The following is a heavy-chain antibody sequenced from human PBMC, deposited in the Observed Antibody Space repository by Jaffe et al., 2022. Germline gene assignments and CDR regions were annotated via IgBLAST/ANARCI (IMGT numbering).Heavy chain of an antibody. J-gene: IGHJ4*02. CDR3: AKAFFPSGDGSPKPFDY. Sequence: EVQLLESGGGLVQPGGSLRLSCAASGFTFRNYAMSWVRRAPGKGLQWVSTLTGSGIGPQYPDSVKGRFTISRDNSKDTLYLQMSSLRADDTAIYYCAKAFFPSGDGSPKPFDYWGQGTLVTVSS. D-gene: IGHD2-15*01. V-gene: IGHV3-23*01. CDR1: GFTFRNYA. CDR2: LTGSGIGP.